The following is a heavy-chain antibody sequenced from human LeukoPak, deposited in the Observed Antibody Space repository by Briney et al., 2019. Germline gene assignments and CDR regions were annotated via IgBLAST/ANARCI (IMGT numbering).Heavy chain of an antibody. Sequence: SEALSLTCTVSGGSISSYYWSWIRQHPGKGLEWIGYIYYSGSTYYNPSLKSRVTISVDTSKNQFSLNLRSVTAADTAVYYCAGATRIAAFGYWYFDLWGRGTLVTVSS. V-gene: IGHV4-59*06. CDR1: GGSISSYY. D-gene: IGHD6-6*01. CDR3: AGATRIAAFGYWYFDL. CDR2: IYYSGST. J-gene: IGHJ2*01.